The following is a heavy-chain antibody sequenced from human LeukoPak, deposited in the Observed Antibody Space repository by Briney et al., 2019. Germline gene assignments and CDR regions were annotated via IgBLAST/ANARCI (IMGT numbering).Heavy chain of an antibody. CDR2: IWSDGSKQ. D-gene: IGHD2-15*01. CDR1: GFPFNTYA. V-gene: IGHV3-33*08. J-gene: IGHJ3*02. CDR3: ARESAGISSDI. Sequence: GGSLRLSCAASGFPFNTYAMHWFRQAPGKGLEWVAVIWSDGSKQYYADSVKGRFTISRDSSDSTVHLHMNSLRVEDTAVYYCARESAGISSDIWGQGTMVTVSS.